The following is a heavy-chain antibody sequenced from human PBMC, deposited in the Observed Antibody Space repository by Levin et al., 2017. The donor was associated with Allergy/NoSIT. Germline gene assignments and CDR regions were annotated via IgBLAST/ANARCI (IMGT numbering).Heavy chain of an antibody. D-gene: IGHD2-15*01. V-gene: IGHV3-30-3*01. CDR1: GFTFSSYA. J-gene: IGHJ5*02. CDR2: ISYDSSNK. Sequence: GGSLRLSCAASGFTFSSYAMHWVRQAPGKGLEWVAVISYDSSNKYYADSVKGRFTISRDNSKNTLYLQMNSLRAEDTAVYYCARGIVVVVAATANWFDPWGLGTLVTVSS. CDR3: ARGIVVVVAATANWFDP.